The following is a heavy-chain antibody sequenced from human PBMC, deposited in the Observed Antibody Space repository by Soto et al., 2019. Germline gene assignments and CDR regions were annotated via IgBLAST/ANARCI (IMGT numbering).Heavy chain of an antibody. CDR3: ASGGSLGSYGPVPGHNWFDP. J-gene: IGHJ5*02. CDR2: IIPIFGTA. D-gene: IGHD1-26*01. V-gene: IGHV1-69*13. CDR1: GGTFSSYA. Sequence: SVKVSCKASGGTFSSYAISWVRQAPGQGLEWMGGIIPIFGTANYAQKFQGRVTITADESTSTAYMELSSLRSEDTAVYYCASGGSLGSYGPVPGHNWFDPWGQGTLVTVSS.